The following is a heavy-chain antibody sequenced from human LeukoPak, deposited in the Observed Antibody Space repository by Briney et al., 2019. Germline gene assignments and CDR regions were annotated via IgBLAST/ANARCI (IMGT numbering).Heavy chain of an antibody. J-gene: IGHJ5*02. CDR3: ARALIAVAGRINWFDP. D-gene: IGHD6-19*01. Sequence: PSETLSLTCTVSGGSISSYYWSWIRQPPGKGLEWIGYIYYSGSTNYNPSLKSRVTISVDTSKNQFSLKLSSVTAADTAVYYCARALIAVAGRINWFDPWGQGTLVTVSS. CDR2: IYYSGST. V-gene: IGHV4-59*01. CDR1: GGSISSYY.